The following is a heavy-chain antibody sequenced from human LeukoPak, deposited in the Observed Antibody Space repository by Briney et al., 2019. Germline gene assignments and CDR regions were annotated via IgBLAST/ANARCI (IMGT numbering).Heavy chain of an antibody. CDR3: ARDFAGEDDY. D-gene: IGHD7-27*01. CDR2: ISYDGSNK. CDR1: GFTFSSYA. V-gene: IGHV3-30-3*01. J-gene: IGHJ4*02. Sequence: GGSLRLSCAASGFTFSSYAMHWVRQAPGKGLEWVAVISYDGSNKYYADSVKGRFTISRDNSKNTLYLQMNSLRAEDTAVYYCARDFAGEDDYWGQGTLVTVSS.